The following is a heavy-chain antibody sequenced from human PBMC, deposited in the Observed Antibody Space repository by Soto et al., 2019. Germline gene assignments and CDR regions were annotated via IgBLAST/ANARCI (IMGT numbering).Heavy chain of an antibody. CDR2: ISYDGSNK. Sequence: GVLRLSCAASGFTFSSYAMHWVRQAPGKGLEWVAVISYDGSNKYYADSVKGRFTISRDNSKNTLYLQMNSLRAEDTAVYYCAREINGWNEEHYFDYWGQGSLVTVSS. V-gene: IGHV3-30-3*01. CDR3: AREINGWNEEHYFDY. D-gene: IGHD1-1*01. J-gene: IGHJ4*02. CDR1: GFTFSSYA.